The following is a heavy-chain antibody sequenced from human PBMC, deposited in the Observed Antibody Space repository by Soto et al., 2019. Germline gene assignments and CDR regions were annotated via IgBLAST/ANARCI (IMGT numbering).Heavy chain of an antibody. J-gene: IGHJ6*03. CDR1: GFPFSSYA. V-gene: IGHV3-23*01. Sequence: PGGPLRLSCAASGFPFSSYAMSWVRQAPGKGLEWVSAISGSGGSTYYADSVKGRFTISRDNSKNTLYLQMNSLRAEDTAVYYCAKAIFGVGQPYYYYYYMDVWGKETTVTVSS. CDR2: ISGSGGST. D-gene: IGHD3-3*01. CDR3: AKAIFGVGQPYYYYYYMDV.